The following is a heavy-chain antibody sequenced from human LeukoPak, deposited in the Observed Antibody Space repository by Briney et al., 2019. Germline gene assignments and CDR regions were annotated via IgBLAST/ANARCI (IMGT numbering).Heavy chain of an antibody. CDR2: IYYSGST. J-gene: IGHJ4*02. D-gene: IGHD4-23*01. CDR3: ARDRGGDSTWDY. Sequence: RSSETLSLTCTVSGGSISSYYWSWIRQPPGKGLEWIGYIYYSGSTNYNPSLKSRVTISVDTSKNQFSLKLSSVTAADTAVYYCARDRGGDSTWDYWGQGTLVTVSS. CDR1: GGSISSYY. V-gene: IGHV4-59*01.